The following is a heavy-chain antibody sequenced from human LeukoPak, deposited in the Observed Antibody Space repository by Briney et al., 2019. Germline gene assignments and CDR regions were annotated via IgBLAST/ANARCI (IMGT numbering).Heavy chain of an antibody. J-gene: IGHJ4*02. V-gene: IGHV3-33*01. CDR3: ARDRRWLQSEGLDY. CDR1: GFTFSSYG. CDR2: IWYDGTKK. Sequence: GGSLRLSCAASGFTFSSYGMHWVRQAPGKGLEWVAVIWYDGTKKYYADSVKGRFTISRDNSKNKMYLQMNSLRAEDTAVYYCARDRRWLQSEGLDYWGQGTLVTVSS. D-gene: IGHD5-12*01.